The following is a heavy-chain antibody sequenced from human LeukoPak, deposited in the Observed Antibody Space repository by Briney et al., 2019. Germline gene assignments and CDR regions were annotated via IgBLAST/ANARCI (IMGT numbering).Heavy chain of an antibody. Sequence: GASMKVSCKASGYTFTGYYMHWVRQAPGQGLEWMGWINPNSGGTNYAQKFQGRVTMTRDTSISTAYMELSRLRSDDTAVYYCARDRGYYGSGSELDYWGQGTLVTVSS. CDR3: ARDRGYYGSGSELDY. V-gene: IGHV1-2*02. CDR1: GYTFTGYY. J-gene: IGHJ4*02. D-gene: IGHD3-10*01. CDR2: INPNSGGT.